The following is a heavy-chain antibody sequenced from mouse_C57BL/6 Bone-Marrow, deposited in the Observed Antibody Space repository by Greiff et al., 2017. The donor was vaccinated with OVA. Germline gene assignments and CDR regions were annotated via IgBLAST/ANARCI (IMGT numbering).Heavy chain of an antibody. CDR1: GYTFTSYW. Sequence: QVQLQQSGAELAKPGASVKLSCKASGYTFTSYWMHWVKQRPGQGLEWIGYINPSSGYTKYNQKFKDKATLTADNSSSTAYMQLSSLTYDDSAVYYCARRDYGYGYWYFDVWGTGTTVTVSS. V-gene: IGHV1-7*01. J-gene: IGHJ1*03. D-gene: IGHD2-2*01. CDR3: ARRDYGYGYWYFDV. CDR2: INPSSGYT.